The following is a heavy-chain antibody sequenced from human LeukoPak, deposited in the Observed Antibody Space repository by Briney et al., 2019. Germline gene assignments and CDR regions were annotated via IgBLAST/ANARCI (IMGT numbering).Heavy chain of an antibody. CDR2: MYYSGST. V-gene: IGHV4-39*01. J-gene: IGHJ4*02. CDR3: ARQYYYNRAIYSKLDF. D-gene: IGHD3-22*01. Sequence: PSETLPLTCTVSGGSITNSYYWGWIRQPPGKGLEWIGSMYYSGSTYYNPSLKSRVTISVDTSKNQFSLKLSSVTAADTAVYYCARQYYYNRAIYSKLDFWGQGTLVTVSS. CDR1: GGSITNSYY.